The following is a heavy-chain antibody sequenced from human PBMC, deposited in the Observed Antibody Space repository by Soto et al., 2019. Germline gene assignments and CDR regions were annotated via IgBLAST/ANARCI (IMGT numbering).Heavy chain of an antibody. V-gene: IGHV5-10-1*01. D-gene: IGHD3-9*01. CDR1: GYSFTSYW. CDR2: IDPSDSYT. J-gene: IGHJ3*02. Sequence: GESLKISCKGSGYSFTSYWISWVRQMPGKGLEWMGRIDPSDSYTNYSPYFQGHVTISADKSISTANLKWSSLKASDTVMYYCASELRYFDWPHIWGQGTMVTVSS. CDR3: ASELRYFDWPHI.